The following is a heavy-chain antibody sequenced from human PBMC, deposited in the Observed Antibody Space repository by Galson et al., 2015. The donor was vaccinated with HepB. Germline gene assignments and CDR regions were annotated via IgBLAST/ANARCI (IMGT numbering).Heavy chain of an antibody. CDR1: GFTSSSYW. J-gene: IGHJ3*02. Sequence: SLRLSCAASGFTSSSYWMSWVRQAPGKGLEWVANINQYGSEKYYVDSMKGRFTISRDNARNSLYLQMNSLRVEDTAVYYCATYSWSGRKYDAFDIWGQGTMVTVSS. D-gene: IGHD5-18*01. CDR2: INQYGSEK. CDR3: ATYSWSGRKYDAFDI. V-gene: IGHV3-7*03.